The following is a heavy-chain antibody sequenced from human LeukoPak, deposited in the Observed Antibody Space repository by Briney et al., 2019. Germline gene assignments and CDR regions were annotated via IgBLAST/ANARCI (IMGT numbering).Heavy chain of an antibody. V-gene: IGHV4-34*01. CDR3: ARITYSGGDWCNPFDS. D-gene: IGHD2-21*02. CDR2: INHSGGT. Sequence: SETLSLSCAVYGGSFSGYFWSWVRQPPGKGLEWIGEINHSGGTNYNPSLKSRVTISVDTSKNQFSLKLNSVTAADTAVFYCARITYSGGDWCNPFDSWGQGTMVTVSS. CDR1: GGSFSGYF. J-gene: IGHJ3*01.